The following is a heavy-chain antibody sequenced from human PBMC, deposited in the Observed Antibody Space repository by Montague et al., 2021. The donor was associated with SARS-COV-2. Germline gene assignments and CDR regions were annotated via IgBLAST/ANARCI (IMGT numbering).Heavy chain of an antibody. J-gene: IGHJ4*02. CDR1: GFSLSTSGMC. CDR2: IDWDDDK. Sequence: PALVKPTQTLTLTCTFSGFSLSTSGMCVSWIRQPPGKALEWLARIDWDDDKYYSTSLKTRLTISKDTSKKPVVLTMTNMGPVDPATYYCAPETGTTVSLDYWGQGTLVTVSS. D-gene: IGHD1-7*01. CDR3: APETGTTVSLDY. V-gene: IGHV2-70*11.